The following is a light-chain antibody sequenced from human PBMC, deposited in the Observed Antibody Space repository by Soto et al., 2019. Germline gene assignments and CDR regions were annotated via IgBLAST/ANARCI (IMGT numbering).Light chain of an antibody. V-gene: IGKV3-15*01. J-gene: IGKJ1*01. CDR3: QNYNNWPWK. CDR1: QSISTN. Sequence: MTHSHSTLSASVLYRVTITFRSSQSISTNLAWYQQEPGQAPRLLIYGASTRATGFPARFSCSGSGTELTLTISSLQSEDFGIYYCQNYNNWPWKFGQGTKVDNK. CDR2: GAS.